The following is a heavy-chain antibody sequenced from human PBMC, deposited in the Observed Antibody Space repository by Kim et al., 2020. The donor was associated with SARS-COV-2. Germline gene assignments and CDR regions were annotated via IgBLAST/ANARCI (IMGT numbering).Heavy chain of an antibody. V-gene: IGHV3-30*01. D-gene: IGHD1-26*01. CDR3: AREIVSYYGMDV. Sequence: KYDAEAVKGRFTSSRDNSKNTLYLQMNSLRAEDTAVYYCAREIVSYYGMDVWGQGTTVTVSS. CDR2: K. J-gene: IGHJ6*02.